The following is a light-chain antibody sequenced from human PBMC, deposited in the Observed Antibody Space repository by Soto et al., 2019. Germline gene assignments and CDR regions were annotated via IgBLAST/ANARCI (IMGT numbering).Light chain of an antibody. CDR1: SSDVGGYNY. V-gene: IGLV2-14*01. CDR3: SSYTSSSTLGV. Sequence: QSALTQPASVSGSPGQSITISRTGTSSDVGGYNYVSWYQQHPGKAPKLMIYDVSNRPSGVSNRFSGSKSGNTASLTISGLQAEDEADYYCSSYTSSSTLGVFGGGTKVTV. CDR2: DVS. J-gene: IGLJ2*01.